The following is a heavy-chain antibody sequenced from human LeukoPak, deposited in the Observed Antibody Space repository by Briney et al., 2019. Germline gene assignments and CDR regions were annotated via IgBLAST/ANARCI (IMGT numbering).Heavy chain of an antibody. J-gene: IGHJ4*02. CDR3: ARDRPVDGGLDY. CDR2: IYSGGST. Sequence: QSGGSLRLSCAASGFTVSSNYMSWVRQAPGKGLEWVSVIYSGGSTCYADSVKGRFTISRDNSKNTLYLQMNSLRAEDTAVYYCARDRPVDGGLDYWGQGTLVTVSS. D-gene: IGHD4-23*01. V-gene: IGHV3-53*01. CDR1: GFTVSSNY.